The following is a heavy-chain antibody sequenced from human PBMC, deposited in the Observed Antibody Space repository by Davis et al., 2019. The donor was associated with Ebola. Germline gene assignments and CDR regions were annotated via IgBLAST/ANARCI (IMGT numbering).Heavy chain of an antibody. Sequence: ASVKVSCKASGYPFTSHYIHWVRQAPGQGLEWMGIITPSGGTTQYAQKFQGRVTMTADTSTSTVYMELTSLRSEDTAVFYCARASGAFDYWGQGTLVTVSS. CDR2: ITPSGGTT. J-gene: IGHJ4*02. CDR1: GYPFTSHY. V-gene: IGHV1-46*01. D-gene: IGHD7-27*01. CDR3: ARASGAFDY.